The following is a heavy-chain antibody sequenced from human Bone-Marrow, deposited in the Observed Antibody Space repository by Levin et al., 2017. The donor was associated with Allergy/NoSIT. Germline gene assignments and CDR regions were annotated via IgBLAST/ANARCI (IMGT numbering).Heavy chain of an antibody. CDR3: ASLPECFGGARYSYGWLDH. CDR2: IQNSGST. D-gene: IGHD2-15*01. V-gene: IGHV4-59*08. CDR1: GDSISDSY. J-gene: IGHJ5*02. Sequence: PSETLSLTCTVSGDSISDSYWTWIRQPPGQGLEWIGHIQNSGSTYYNPSLESRVAISVDTSKNQVSLTLNSVTATDTAVYFCASLPECFGGARYSYGWLDHWGQGILVTVSS.